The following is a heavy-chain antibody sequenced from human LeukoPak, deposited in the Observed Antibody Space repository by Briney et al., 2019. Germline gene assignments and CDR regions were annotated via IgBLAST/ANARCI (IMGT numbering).Heavy chain of an antibody. CDR2: ISGYNGNT. V-gene: IGHV1-18*01. CDR1: GYTFTTYN. CDR3: ARDMPRRSYYDFWSGYLGWFDP. D-gene: IGHD3-3*01. J-gene: IGHJ5*02. Sequence: ASVKVSCKASGYTFTTYNINWVRQAPGQGLEWMGWISGYNGNTNYAQKLQGRVTMTTDTSTSTAYMELRSLRSDDTAVYYCARDMPRRSYYDFWSGYLGWFDPWGQGTLVTVSS.